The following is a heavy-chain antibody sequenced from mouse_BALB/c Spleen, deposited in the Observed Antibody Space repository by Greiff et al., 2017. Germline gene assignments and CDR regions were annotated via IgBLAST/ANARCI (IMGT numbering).Heavy chain of an antibody. CDR2: IWAGGST. D-gene: IGHD2-4*01. V-gene: IGHV2-9*02. CDR3: AREGDYDYDYYAMDY. J-gene: IGHJ4*01. Sequence: VKLMESGPGLVAPSQSLSITCTVSGFSLNSYGVHWVRQPPGQGLEWLGVIWAGGSTNYNSALMSRLSISKDNSKSQVFLKMNSLQTDDTAMYYCAREGDYDYDYYAMDYWGQGTSVTVSS. CDR1: GFSLNSYG.